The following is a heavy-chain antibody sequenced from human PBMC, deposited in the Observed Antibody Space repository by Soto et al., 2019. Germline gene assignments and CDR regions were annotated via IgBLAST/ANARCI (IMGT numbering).Heavy chain of an antibody. CDR1: GFIFSRYW. Sequence: EVQLVESGGGLVQPGGSLRLSCAASGFIFSRYWMNWVRQAPVKLLECVANIKQDGSEKYYVDSVKGRFIISRDNTMNVLYLKMICLRAEDTAVYYCARDADAIGWYHYGMDVWGQGTMVTVSS. CDR2: IKQDGSEK. J-gene: IGHJ6*02. V-gene: IGHV3-7*01. CDR3: ARDADAIGWYHYGMDV. D-gene: IGHD6-19*01.